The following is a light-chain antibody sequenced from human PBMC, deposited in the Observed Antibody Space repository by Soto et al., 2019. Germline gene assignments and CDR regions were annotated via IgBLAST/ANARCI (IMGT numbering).Light chain of an antibody. J-gene: IGLJ3*02. V-gene: IGLV1-44*01. CDR1: SPDIGSNV. Sequence: QSVLTQPPSASGTPGQRVTISCSGSSPDIGSNVVNWYRQLPGTAPKLLIYTSDQRPSGVPDRFSGSKSGTSASLAISGLRSEDEADYYCAAWDDSLNGPVFGGGTKLTVL. CDR3: AAWDDSLNGPV. CDR2: TSD.